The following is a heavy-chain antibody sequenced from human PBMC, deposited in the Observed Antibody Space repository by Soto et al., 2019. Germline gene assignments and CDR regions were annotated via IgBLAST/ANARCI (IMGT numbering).Heavy chain of an antibody. J-gene: IGHJ3*02. CDR1: GGSFSGYY. CDR2: INHSGST. CDR3: ARIVSKHAFDI. D-gene: IGHD3-22*01. V-gene: IGHV4-34*01. Sequence: PSETLSLTCAVYGGSFSGYYWSWIRQPPGKGLEWIGEINHSGSTNYNPSLKSRVTISVDTSKNQFSLKLSSVTAADTAVYYCARIVSKHAFDIWGQGTMVTVSS.